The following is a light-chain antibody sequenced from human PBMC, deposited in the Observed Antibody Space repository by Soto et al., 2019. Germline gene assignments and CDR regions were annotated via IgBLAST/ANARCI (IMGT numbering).Light chain of an antibody. CDR2: KAS. Sequence: DIQISQHPSSLCGPVADRITITCLASHTISSWLAWYQQKPGKAPKLLIYKASTLKSGVPSRFSGSGSGTDYTLTIASLQPEDFATYYCQQLNGSPWTFGQGTKVEIK. CDR1: HTISSW. J-gene: IGKJ1*01. V-gene: IGKV1-5*03. CDR3: QQLNGSPWT.